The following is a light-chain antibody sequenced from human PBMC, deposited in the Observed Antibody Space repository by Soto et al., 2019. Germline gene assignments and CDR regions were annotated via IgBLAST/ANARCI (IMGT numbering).Light chain of an antibody. V-gene: IGKV3-15*01. Sequence: EIVMTQSPATLSVSPGERATLSCRASQSVSTQLAWYQHKPGQAPRLLIYDASTRATGIAARFSGSGSGTEFTLTISSLQSGDFAVYYCQQYDNWPPLTFGGGTKVEIK. CDR3: QQYDNWPPLT. CDR2: DAS. CDR1: QSVSTQ. J-gene: IGKJ4*01.